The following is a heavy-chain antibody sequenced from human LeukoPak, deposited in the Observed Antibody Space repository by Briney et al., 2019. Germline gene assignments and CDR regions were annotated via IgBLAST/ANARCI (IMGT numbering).Heavy chain of an antibody. D-gene: IGHD1-1*01. J-gene: IGHJ4*02. CDR3: ARVAKERVGGVYYFDY. V-gene: IGHV3-13*01. CDR1: GFAFSDYD. CDR2: IGTAGGT. Sequence: PGGSLRLSCAASGFAFSDYDMHWVRQATGKGLEWVSAIGTAGGTYYTGSVKGRFTISRENAKNSLYLQMNSLRAGDTAVHYCARVAKERVGGVYYFDYWGQGTLVTVSS.